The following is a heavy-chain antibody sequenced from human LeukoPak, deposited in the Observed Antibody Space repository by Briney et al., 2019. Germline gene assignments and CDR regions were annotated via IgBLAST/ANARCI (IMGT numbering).Heavy chain of an antibody. J-gene: IGHJ2*01. V-gene: IGHV1-69*13. CDR3: ARDRGVLVPADTLHWYFDL. CDR1: GGTFSSYA. D-gene: IGHD2-2*01. Sequence: SVKVSCKASGGTFSSYAISWVRQAPGQGLEWMGGIIPVFGTANYAQKFQGRVTITADESTSTAYMELSGLRSEDTAVYYCARDRGVLVPADTLHWYFDLWGRGTLVTVSS. CDR2: IIPVFGTA.